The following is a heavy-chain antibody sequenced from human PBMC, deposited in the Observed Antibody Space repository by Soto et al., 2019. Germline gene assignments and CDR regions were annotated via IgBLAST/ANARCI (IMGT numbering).Heavy chain of an antibody. CDR2: INPNSGGT. CDR3: ARSGSSLLNYMDV. D-gene: IGHD6-13*01. V-gene: IGHV1-2*04. Sequence: GASVKVSCKASGGTFSSYAISWVRQAPGQGLEWMGWINPNSGGTNYAQKFQGWVTMTRDTSISTAYMELSRLRSDDTAVYYCARSGSSLLNYMDVWGKGTTVTVSS. CDR1: GGTFSSYA. J-gene: IGHJ6*03.